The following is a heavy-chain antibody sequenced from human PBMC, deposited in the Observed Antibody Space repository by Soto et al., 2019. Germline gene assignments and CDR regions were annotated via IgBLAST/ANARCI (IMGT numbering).Heavy chain of an antibody. CDR1: GYTFTSYT. D-gene: IGHD2-2*01. CDR3: ARGTSLTSSFDY. J-gene: IGHJ4*02. Sequence: ASVKVSCKASGYTFTSYTMHWVRQAPGQRLEWMGWINADNGNTKYSQKFQGRVTITRDTSATTVYLELNNLRYEDTTVYYCARGTSLTSSFDYWGQGTLVTVSS. CDR2: INADNGNT. V-gene: IGHV1-3*01.